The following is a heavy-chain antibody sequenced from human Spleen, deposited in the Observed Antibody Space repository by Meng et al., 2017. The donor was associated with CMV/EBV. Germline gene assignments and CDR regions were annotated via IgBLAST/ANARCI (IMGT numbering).Heavy chain of an antibody. V-gene: IGHV4-4*02. CDR2: IYHSGST. J-gene: IGHJ4*02. CDR3: ARAAYGDYVRYFDF. Sequence: VSGGSISSSTWWNSVRQPPGKGLEWIGEIYHSGSTNYNPSLKSRVTISVDKSKKQFSLKLTSVTAADTAVYYCARAAYGDYVRYFDFWGQGALVTVSS. D-gene: IGHD4-17*01. CDR1: GGSISSSTW.